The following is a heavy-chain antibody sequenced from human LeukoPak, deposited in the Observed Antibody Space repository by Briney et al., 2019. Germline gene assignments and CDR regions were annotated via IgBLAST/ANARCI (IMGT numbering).Heavy chain of an antibody. CDR1: GFTFSSYA. D-gene: IGHD6-13*01. Sequence: GGSLRLSCAASGFTFSSYATHWVRQAPGKGLEYVSAISSNGGSTYYANSVKGRFTISRDNSKNTLYLQMGSLRAEDMAVYYCARTYSSSWYKGWFDPWGQGTLVTVSS. CDR2: ISSNGGST. V-gene: IGHV3-64*01. CDR3: ARTYSSSWYKGWFDP. J-gene: IGHJ5*02.